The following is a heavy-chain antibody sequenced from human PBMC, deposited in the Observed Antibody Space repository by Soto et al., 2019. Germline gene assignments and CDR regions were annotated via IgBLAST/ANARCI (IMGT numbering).Heavy chain of an antibody. CDR3: ARGYYSGSNPSSFDY. CDR1: GGTFSSYT. V-gene: IGHV1-69*01. D-gene: IGHD1-26*01. CDR2: ITPTLNIA. Sequence: QLQLVQSGAEVREPGSSVKVSCKASGGTFSSYTVIWVRQAPGQGLEWVVGITPTLNIARYSEKLQGRVTIPADESTSTVNMHLSSLRSEDTAVYFCARGYYSGSNPSSFDYWGQGTLVAVSS. J-gene: IGHJ4*02.